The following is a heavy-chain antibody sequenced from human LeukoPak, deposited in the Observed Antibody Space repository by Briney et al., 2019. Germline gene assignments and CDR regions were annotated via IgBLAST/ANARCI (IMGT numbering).Heavy chain of an antibody. D-gene: IGHD2-2*02. CDR3: AKGIGYCSSTSCYRANDAFDI. CDR2: ISGSGGST. V-gene: IGHV3-23*01. Sequence: GGSLRLSCAASGFTFSSYAMSWVRQAPGKGLEWVSAISGSGGSTYYADSVKGRFTISRDNSKNTLYLQMNSLRAEDTAVYYCAKGIGYCSSTSCYRANDAFDIWGQGTMVTVSS. J-gene: IGHJ3*02. CDR1: GFTFSSYA.